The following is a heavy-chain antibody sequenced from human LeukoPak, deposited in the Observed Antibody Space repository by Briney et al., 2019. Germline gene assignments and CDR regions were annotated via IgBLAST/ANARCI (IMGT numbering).Heavy chain of an antibody. V-gene: IGHV4-34*01. J-gene: IGHJ4*02. CDR3: ARHRGLPAANDY. D-gene: IGHD2-2*01. CDR1: SGAFSGYY. Sequence: SETLSLTCAVYSGAFSGYYWSWIRQPPGEGREWIGEINHSGSTTYNPSLKSRVTISVDTSKNQFSLKVSSVTAADTAVYYCARHRGLPAANDYWGQGTLVTVSS. CDR2: INHSGST.